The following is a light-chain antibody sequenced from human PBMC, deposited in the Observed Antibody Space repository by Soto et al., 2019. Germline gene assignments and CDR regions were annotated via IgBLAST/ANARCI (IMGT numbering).Light chain of an antibody. Sequence: EIVLTQSPGTLSLSPGERATLLCRANQSVSSSYLAWYQQKPGQAPRLLMSDASSRATGVPDRFTGSGSGADFTLTINRLEPEDFAVYYCQQFAWSPYTFGQRTKLEIK. CDR2: DAS. CDR1: QSVSSSY. CDR3: QQFAWSPYT. J-gene: IGKJ2*01. V-gene: IGKV3-20*01.